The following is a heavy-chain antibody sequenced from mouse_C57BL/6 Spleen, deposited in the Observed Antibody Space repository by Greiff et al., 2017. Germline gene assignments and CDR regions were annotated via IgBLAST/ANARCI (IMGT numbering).Heavy chain of an antibody. CDR1: GFTFSSYG. J-gene: IGHJ2*01. D-gene: IGHD1-1*01. Sequence: EVQRVESGGDLVKPGGSLKLSCAASGFTFSSYGMSWVRQTPDKRLEWVATISSGGSYTYYPDSVKGRFTISRDNAKNTLYLQMSSLKSEDTAMYYCARHDDGSSYRENYCDYWGQGTTLTVSS. CDR2: ISSGGSYT. V-gene: IGHV5-6*01. CDR3: ARHDDGSSYRENYCDY.